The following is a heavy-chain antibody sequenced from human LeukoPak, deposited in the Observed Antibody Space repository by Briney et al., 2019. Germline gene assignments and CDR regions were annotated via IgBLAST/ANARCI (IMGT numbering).Heavy chain of an antibody. CDR1: GFTFTNAW. Sequence: RPGGSLRLSCAASGFTFTNAWMSWVRQAPGKGLEWVGRIKSIGDGGTTEYTAPVQGRFTISRDDSRNTLYLQMNSLTTEDTAVYYCTTGRDRWQLLFDIWGQGTMVAVSS. V-gene: IGHV3-15*05. J-gene: IGHJ3*02. CDR3: TTGRDRWQLLFDI. D-gene: IGHD4-23*01. CDR2: IKSIGDGGTT.